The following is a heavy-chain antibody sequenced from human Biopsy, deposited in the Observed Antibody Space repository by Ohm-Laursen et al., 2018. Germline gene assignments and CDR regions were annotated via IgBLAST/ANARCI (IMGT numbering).Heavy chain of an antibody. Sequence: RSLRLSCAASGFTFSSYGMHWVRQAPGKGLEWVAAIWYDGSNKNYADSVKGRFTISRDNSKNTLYLQMNSPGGEDTAVYYCAKCMTGGSNYYFHHCGQGTLVTVSS. CDR1: GFTFSSYG. V-gene: IGHV3-33*06. J-gene: IGHJ4*02. CDR2: IWYDGSNK. CDR3: AKCMTGGSNYYFHH. D-gene: IGHD2-8*01.